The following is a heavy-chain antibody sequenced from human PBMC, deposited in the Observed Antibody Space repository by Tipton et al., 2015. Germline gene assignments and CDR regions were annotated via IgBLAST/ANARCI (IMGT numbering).Heavy chain of an antibody. Sequence: TLSLTCVVSGGSITSTNWWSWVRQPPGKGLEWIGEIYHSGTTNYNSSLMSRVTISVDKSKNQFSLKLSSVTAADTAVYYCSVGFYYRFDPWGQGTLVTVSS. J-gene: IGHJ5*02. CDR3: SVGFYYRFDP. CDR1: GGSITSTNW. D-gene: IGHD3-22*01. CDR2: IYHSGTT. V-gene: IGHV4-4*02.